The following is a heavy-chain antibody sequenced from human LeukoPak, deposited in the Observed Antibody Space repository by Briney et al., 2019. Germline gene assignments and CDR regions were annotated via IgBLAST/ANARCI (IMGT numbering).Heavy chain of an antibody. V-gene: IGHV3-30*02. CDR1: GFTFSSYG. CDR2: IRYDGSNK. D-gene: IGHD3-22*01. J-gene: IGHJ4*02. CDR3: AKDEGYRYYYDSSGPDY. Sequence: GGSLRLSCAASGFTFSSYGMHWVRQAPGKGLEWVAFIRYDGSNKYYADSVKGRFTISRDNSKNTLYLQMNSLRAEDTAVYYCAKDEGYRYYYDSSGPDYWGQGTLVTVSS.